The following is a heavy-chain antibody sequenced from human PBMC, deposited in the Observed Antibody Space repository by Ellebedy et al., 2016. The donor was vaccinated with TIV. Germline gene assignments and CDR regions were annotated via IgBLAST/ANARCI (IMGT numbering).Heavy chain of an antibody. CDR2: IYPADSDT. D-gene: IGHD5-18*01. CDR1: GYTFTTYA. CDR3: ASRGYTYGYYPDY. V-gene: IGHV5-51*01. Sequence: GESLKISXKASGYTFTTYAIAWVRQMPGKGLEWMGIIYPADSDTIYSPSFQGQVTISVDKSINTAYLQWNSLKASDTAMYYCASRGYTYGYYPDYWGQGTLVTVPS. J-gene: IGHJ4*02.